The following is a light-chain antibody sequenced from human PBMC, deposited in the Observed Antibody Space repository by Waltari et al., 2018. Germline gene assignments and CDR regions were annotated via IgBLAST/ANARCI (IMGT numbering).Light chain of an antibody. CDR3: QQYDTSPYT. Sequence: EIVLTQSPGTLSLSPGERATLSCRASQSVRSNYLAWYQQKPGQAPRLLIYGASSRATGSPDRFSGSGSGTDFTLTISRLEPEDFAVFYCQQYDTSPYTFGQGTKLDIK. J-gene: IGKJ2*01. CDR1: QSVRSNY. V-gene: IGKV3-20*01. CDR2: GAS.